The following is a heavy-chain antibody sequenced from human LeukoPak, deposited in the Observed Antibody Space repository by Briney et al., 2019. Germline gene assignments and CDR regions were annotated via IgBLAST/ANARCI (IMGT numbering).Heavy chain of an antibody. V-gene: IGHV3-21*01. D-gene: IGHD5-18*01. CDR1: GFTFSSYS. CDR3: ARDRKDSAIEAFDI. J-gene: IGHJ3*02. CDR2: ISSSSSYI. Sequence: PVGSLRLSSAASGFTFSSYSMNWVRQAPGKGLEWVSSISSSSSYIYYADSVKGRFTISRDNAKNSLYLQMNSLRAEDTAVYYCARDRKDSAIEAFDIWGQGTMVTVSS.